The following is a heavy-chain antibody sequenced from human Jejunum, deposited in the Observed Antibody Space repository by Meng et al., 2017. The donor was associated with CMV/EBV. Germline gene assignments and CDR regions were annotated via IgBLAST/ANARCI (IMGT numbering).Heavy chain of an antibody. D-gene: IGHD3-16*01. CDR3: ATVYDSYYHLSGLDV. V-gene: IGHV1-58*02. J-gene: IGHJ6*02. Sequence: SGFTLSRSAMQWVRQARGQRPEWIGWIVAGGESTEYAQKFQKRVTITRDMSTSTVYMELISLTSEDTATYYCATVYDSYYHLSGLDVWGQGTTVTVS. CDR2: IVAGGEST. CDR1: GFTLSRSA.